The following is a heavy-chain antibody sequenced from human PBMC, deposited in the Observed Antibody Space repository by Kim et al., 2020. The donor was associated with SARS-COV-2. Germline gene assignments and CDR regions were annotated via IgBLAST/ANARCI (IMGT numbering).Heavy chain of an antibody. CDR2: INHSGST. CDR3: ARGPPEALYWYFDL. V-gene: IGHV4-34*01. Sequence: SETLSLTCAVYGGSFSGYYWSWIRQPPGKGLEWIGEINHSGSTNYNPSLKSRVTISVDTSKNQFSLKLSSVTAADTAVYYCARGPPEALYWYFDLWGRGTLVTVSS. CDR1: GGSFSGYY. J-gene: IGHJ2*01.